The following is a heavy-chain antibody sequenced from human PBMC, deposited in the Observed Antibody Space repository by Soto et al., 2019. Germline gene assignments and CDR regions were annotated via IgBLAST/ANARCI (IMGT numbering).Heavy chain of an antibody. J-gene: IGHJ3*02. CDR1: GGSISSYY. Sequence: SETLSLTCTVSGGSISSYYWSWIRQPPGKGLEWIGYIYYSGSTDYNPPLKSRVTISVDTSKNQFSLKLSSVTAADTAVYYCARDTYYDILTGAGFDIWGQGTMVTVSS. D-gene: IGHD3-9*01. CDR2: IYYSGST. CDR3: ARDTYYDILTGAGFDI. V-gene: IGHV4-59*08.